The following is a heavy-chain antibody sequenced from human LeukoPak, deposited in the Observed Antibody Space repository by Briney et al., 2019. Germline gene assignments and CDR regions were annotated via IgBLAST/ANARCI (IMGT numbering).Heavy chain of an antibody. V-gene: IGHV4-34*01. CDR2: INHSGIT. CDR1: GGSFSDYY. J-gene: IGHJ4*02. D-gene: IGHD2-21*02. CDR3: ASGSNIVVVTAPFDY. Sequence: PSETLSLTCAVYGGSFSDYYWSWIRQPPGKGLEWIGEINHSGITNHNPSLKSRVTISVDTSKNEISLKVTPVSAADTAVYYCASGSNIVVVTAPFDYWGQGTLVTVSS.